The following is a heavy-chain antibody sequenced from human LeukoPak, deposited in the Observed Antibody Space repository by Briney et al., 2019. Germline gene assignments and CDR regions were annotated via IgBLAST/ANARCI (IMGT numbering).Heavy chain of an antibody. J-gene: IGHJ4*02. CDR3: AKDGYSSGLDY. Sequence: GRSLRLSCAASGFTFSSYAMHWVRQAPGKGLEWVAVISYDGSNKYYADSVKGRFTISRDNSKNTLYLRMNSLRAEDTAVYYCAKDGYSSGLDYWGQGALVTVSS. D-gene: IGHD6-19*01. CDR2: ISYDGSNK. V-gene: IGHV3-30-3*01. CDR1: GFTFSSYA.